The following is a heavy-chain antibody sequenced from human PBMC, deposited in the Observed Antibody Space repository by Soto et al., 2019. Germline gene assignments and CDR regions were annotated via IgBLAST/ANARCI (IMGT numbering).Heavy chain of an antibody. CDR2: ISGSGGST. CDR3: AKHRYYYDSSGYHFMDV. V-gene: IGHV3-23*01. J-gene: IGHJ6*03. D-gene: IGHD3-22*01. Sequence: SLRLSCAASGFTFSSYAMSWVRQAPGKGLEWVSAISGSGGSTYYADPVKGRFTISRDNSKNTLYLQMNSLRAEDTAVYYCAKHRYYYDSSGYHFMDVWGQGTTVTSP. CDR1: GFTFSSYA.